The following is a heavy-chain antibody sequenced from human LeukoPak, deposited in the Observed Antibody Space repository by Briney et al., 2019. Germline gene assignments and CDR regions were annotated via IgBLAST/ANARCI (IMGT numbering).Heavy chain of an antibody. D-gene: IGHD2-2*01. CDR2: IYYSESS. CDR1: GGSISSGGYY. CDR3: ASVRCTSSSCYQGGFDI. J-gene: IGHJ3*02. Sequence: TSQTLSLTCTVSGGSISSGGYYCTWVRQHPGKGLEWIGYIYYSESSSYNPSLKSRASISLDTSQSQFSLKLSSVTAADTAVYYCASVRCTSSSCYQGGFDIWGQGTMVTVSS. V-gene: IGHV4-31*03.